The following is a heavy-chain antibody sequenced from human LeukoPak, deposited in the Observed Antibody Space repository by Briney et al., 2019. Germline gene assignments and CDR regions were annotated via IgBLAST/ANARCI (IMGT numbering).Heavy chain of an antibody. J-gene: IGHJ4*02. V-gene: IGHV1-69*05. D-gene: IGHD3-10*01. CDR2: IIPIFGTA. CDR3: ARFNPYYGSETFDY. CDR1: GYTFTGYY. Sequence: ASVKVSCKASGYTFTGYYMHWVRQAPGQGLEWMGGIIPIFGTANYAQKFQGRVTITTDESTSTAYMELSSLRSEDTAVYYCARFNPYYGSETFDYWGQGTLVTVSS.